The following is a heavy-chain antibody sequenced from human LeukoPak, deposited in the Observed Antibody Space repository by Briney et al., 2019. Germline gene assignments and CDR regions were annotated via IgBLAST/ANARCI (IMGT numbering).Heavy chain of an antibody. CDR2: INHSGST. CDR3: ARGRWSYYYDSSGYYHFDY. Sequence: NPSETLSLTCAVYGGSFSGYYWSWIRQPPGKGLEWIGEINHSGSTNYNPSLKSRVTISVDTSKNQFSLKLSSVTAADTAVYYCARGRWSYYYDSSGYYHFDYWGQGTLVTVSS. J-gene: IGHJ4*02. D-gene: IGHD3-22*01. CDR1: GGSFSGYY. V-gene: IGHV4-34*01.